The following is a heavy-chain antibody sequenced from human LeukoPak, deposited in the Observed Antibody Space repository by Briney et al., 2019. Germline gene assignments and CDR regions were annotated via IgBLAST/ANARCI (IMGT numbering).Heavy chain of an antibody. D-gene: IGHD6-13*01. CDR2: ISSSGSYT. CDR1: GFTFTNAW. CDR3: ARVYGVLGSRDQQLMH. J-gene: IGHJ4*02. Sequence: GGSLRLSCEASGFTFTNAWMSWVRQAPGKGLEFISFISSSGSYTNSADSVKGRFTISRDNAKNSLYLQMNSLRAEDTAVYYCARVYGVLGSRDQQLMHWGQGTLVTVSS. V-gene: IGHV3-11*06.